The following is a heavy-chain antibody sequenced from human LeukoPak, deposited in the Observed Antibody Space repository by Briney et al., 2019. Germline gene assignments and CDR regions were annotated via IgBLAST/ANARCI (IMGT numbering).Heavy chain of an antibody. V-gene: IGHV1-2*02. Sequence: ASVKVSCKASGYTFTGYYMHWVRRAPGQGLEWMGWINPNSGGTNYAQKLQGRVTMTRDTSISTAYMELSRLRSDDTAVYYCATKYSGSYYSFFDYWGQGTLVTVSS. CDR1: GYTFTGYY. D-gene: IGHD1-26*01. J-gene: IGHJ4*02. CDR2: INPNSGGT. CDR3: ATKYSGSYYSFFDY.